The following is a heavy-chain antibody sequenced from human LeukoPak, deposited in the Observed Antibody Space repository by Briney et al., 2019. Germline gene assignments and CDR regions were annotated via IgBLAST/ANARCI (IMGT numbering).Heavy chain of an antibody. CDR1: GSTFSAYA. CDR2: ISSGGGVT. J-gene: IGHJ4*02. CDR3: AKLQGSASRYYFDY. Sequence: PGGSLRLSCAASGSTFSAYAMSWVRQAPGKGLEWISTISSGGGVTYYADSVKGRFTISRDNFRNTLYVQLNTLRAEDTAVYYCAKLQGSASRYYFDYWGQGTLVTVSS. V-gene: IGHV3-23*01. D-gene: IGHD6-19*01.